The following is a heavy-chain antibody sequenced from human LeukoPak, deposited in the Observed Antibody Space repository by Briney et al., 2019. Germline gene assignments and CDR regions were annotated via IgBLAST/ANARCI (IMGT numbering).Heavy chain of an antibody. CDR3: AREADMYGMDV. J-gene: IGHJ6*02. CDR2: IYHSGST. Sequence: SETLSLTCAVSGGSISSGGYSWSWIRQPPGRGLEWIGYIYHSGSTYYNPSLKSRVTISVDRSKNQFSLKLSSVTAADTAVYYCAREADMYGMDVWGQGTTVTVSS. V-gene: IGHV4-30-2*01. D-gene: IGHD2-15*01. CDR1: GGSISSGGYS.